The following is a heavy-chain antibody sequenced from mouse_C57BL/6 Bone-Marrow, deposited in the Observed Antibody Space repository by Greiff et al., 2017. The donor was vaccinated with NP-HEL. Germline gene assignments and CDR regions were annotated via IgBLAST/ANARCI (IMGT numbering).Heavy chain of an antibody. Sequence: EVQGVESGGGLVKPGGSLKLSCAASGFTFSSYAMSWVRQTPEKRLEWVATISDGGSYTYYPDNVKGRFTISRDNAKNNLYLQMSHLKSEDTAMYYCARVPYYSNYGGAWFAYWGQGTLVTVSA. CDR1: GFTFSSYA. CDR3: ARVPYYSNYGGAWFAY. CDR2: ISDGGSYT. D-gene: IGHD2-5*01. J-gene: IGHJ3*01. V-gene: IGHV5-4*01.